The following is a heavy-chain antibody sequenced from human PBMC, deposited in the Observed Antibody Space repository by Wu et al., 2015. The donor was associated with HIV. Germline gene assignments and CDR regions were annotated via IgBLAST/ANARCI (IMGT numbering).Heavy chain of an antibody. D-gene: IGHD2-2*01. CDR1: GYTFTSYD. Sequence: QVQLVQSGAEVKKPGASVKVSCKASGYTFTSYDINWVRQATGQGLEWMGWMNPNSGNTGYAQKFQGRVTITRNTSISTAYMELSSLRSEDTAVYYCARDQGCSSTSCSNDAFDIWGQGDNGHRLF. CDR3: ARDQGCSSTSCSNDAFDI. V-gene: IGHV1-8*03. CDR2: MNPNSGNT. J-gene: IGHJ3*02.